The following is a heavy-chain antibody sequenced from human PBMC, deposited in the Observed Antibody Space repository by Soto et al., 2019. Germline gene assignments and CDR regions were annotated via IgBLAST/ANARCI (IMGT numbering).Heavy chain of an antibody. CDR1: GFTFSSYA. CDR3: ERGRDGYTADAFDI. J-gene: IGHJ3*02. D-gene: IGHD5-12*01. V-gene: IGHV3-30-3*01. Sequence: GGSLRLSCAASGFTFSSYAMHWVRQAPGKGLEWVAVISYDGSNKYYADSVKGRFTISRDNSKNTLYLQMNSLRAEDTAVYYCERGRDGYTADAFDIWGKGTRATVSS. CDR2: ISYDGSNK.